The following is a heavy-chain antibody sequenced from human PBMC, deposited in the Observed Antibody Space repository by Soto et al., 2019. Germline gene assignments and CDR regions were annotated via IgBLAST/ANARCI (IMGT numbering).Heavy chain of an antibody. CDR3: ARVPTAPAAMRDYYYAMDV. J-gene: IGHJ6*02. CDR1: GFTFSSYS. Sequence: PGGSLRLSCAASGFTFSSYSMNWVRQAPGKGLEWVSSISSSSSYIYYADSVKGRFTISRDNAKNSLYLQMNSLRAEDSAVYFCARVPTAPAAMRDYYYAMDVWGQGTTVTVSS. V-gene: IGHV3-21*04. CDR2: ISSSSSYI. D-gene: IGHD2-2*01.